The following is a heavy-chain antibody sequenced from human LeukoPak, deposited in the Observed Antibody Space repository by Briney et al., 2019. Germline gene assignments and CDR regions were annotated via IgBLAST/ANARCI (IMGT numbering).Heavy chain of an antibody. J-gene: IGHJ4*02. V-gene: IGHV1-8*03. CDR2: MNPNSGNT. CDR1: GYTFTSYD. D-gene: IGHD2-2*02. CDR3: ARGPRYCSSTSCYNGGGYYSDY. Sequence: GASVKVSCKASGYTFTSYDINWVRQATGQGLEWMGWMNPNSGNTGYAQKFQGRVTITRNPSISTAYMELSSLRSEDTAVYYWARGPRYCSSTSCYNGGGYYSDYWGQGTLVTVSS.